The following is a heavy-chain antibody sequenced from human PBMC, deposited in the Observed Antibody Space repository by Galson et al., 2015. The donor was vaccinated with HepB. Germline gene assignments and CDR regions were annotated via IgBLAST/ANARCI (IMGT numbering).Heavy chain of an antibody. CDR1: GFSLSTSGVG. V-gene: IGHV2-5*02. Sequence: PALVKPTQTLTLTCTFSGFSLSTSGVGVGWIRQPPGKALEWLALIYWDDDKRYSPSLKSRLTITKDTSKNQEVLTMTNMDPVDTATYYCAHILLPTSYVLLWFGEGYYGMDVWGQGTTVTVSS. J-gene: IGHJ6*02. CDR2: IYWDDDK. D-gene: IGHD3-10*01. CDR3: AHILLPTSYVLLWFGEGYYGMDV.